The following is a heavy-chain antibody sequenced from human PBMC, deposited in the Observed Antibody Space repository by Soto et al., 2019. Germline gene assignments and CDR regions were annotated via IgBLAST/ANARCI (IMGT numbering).Heavy chain of an antibody. CDR1: GGSISSGDYY. D-gene: IGHD3-9*01. CDR3: ARVVTDDSWFDP. CDR2: IYYSGST. J-gene: IGHJ5*02. Sequence: TLSLTCTVSGGSISSGDYYWSWIRQPPGKGLEWIGYIYYSGSTYYNPSLKSRVTISVDTSKNQFSLKLSSVTAADTAVYYCARVVTDDSWFDPWGQGTLVTVSS. V-gene: IGHV4-30-4*01.